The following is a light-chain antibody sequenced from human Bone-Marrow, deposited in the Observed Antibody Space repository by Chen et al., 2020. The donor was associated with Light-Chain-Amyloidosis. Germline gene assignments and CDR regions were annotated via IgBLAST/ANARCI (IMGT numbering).Light chain of an antibody. CDR2: EDD. Sequence: NFMLTQPHSVSESPGQTVSISCTRSSGGSATNYVQWYQQSPGSSPTTVIYEDDQRPSAVPALLSGSLNTSSDSASPYICGTKTVDEEDYYRKSYQGISQGVFGGRPKLTVL. V-gene: IGLV6-57*01. CDR3: KSYQGISQGV. CDR1: SGGSATNY. J-gene: IGLJ3*02.